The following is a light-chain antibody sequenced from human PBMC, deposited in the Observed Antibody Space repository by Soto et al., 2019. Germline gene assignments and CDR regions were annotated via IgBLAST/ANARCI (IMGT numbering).Light chain of an antibody. CDR1: NIGSKS. V-gene: IGLV3-21*02. CDR3: QLWDSRTDHWV. Sequence: SYELTQPPSVSVAPGQTARITCGGNNIGSKSVHWYQQKPGQAPVLVVYDDSDRPSGIPERFSGSVSGNTSTLTIISVEAGDEADYYCQLWDSRTDHWVFGGGTKVTVL. J-gene: IGLJ3*02. CDR2: DDS.